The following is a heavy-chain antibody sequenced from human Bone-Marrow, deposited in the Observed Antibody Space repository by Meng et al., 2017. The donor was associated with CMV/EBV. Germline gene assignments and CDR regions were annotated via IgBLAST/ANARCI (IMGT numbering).Heavy chain of an antibody. V-gene: IGHV4-59*01. CDR2: IHSSGST. CDR3: AREKRSSSYYFDF. Sequence: SETLSLTCSVSGVSISFYYWSWLRQTPEKGLEWIGNIHSSGSTNNNPSLKSRVTMSLDTSRSQFSLKLTSVTAADSAMYYCAREKRSSSYYFDFWGQGMLVTGSS. J-gene: IGHJ4*02. CDR1: GVSISFYY. D-gene: IGHD3-10*01.